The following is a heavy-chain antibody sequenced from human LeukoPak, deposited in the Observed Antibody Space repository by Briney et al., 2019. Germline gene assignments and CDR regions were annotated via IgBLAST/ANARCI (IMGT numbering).Heavy chain of an antibody. V-gene: IGHV4-59*08. CDR2: IYYSGST. CDR3: ARLRYCGGDCYSLIFDY. J-gene: IGHJ4*02. Sequence: SETLSLTCTVSGGSISSYYWSWIRQPPGKGLEWIGYIYYSGSTNYNPSLKSRVTISVDTSKNQFSLKLSSVTAADTAVYYCARLRYCGGDCYSLIFDYWGQGTLVTVSS. D-gene: IGHD2-21*02. CDR1: GGSISSYY.